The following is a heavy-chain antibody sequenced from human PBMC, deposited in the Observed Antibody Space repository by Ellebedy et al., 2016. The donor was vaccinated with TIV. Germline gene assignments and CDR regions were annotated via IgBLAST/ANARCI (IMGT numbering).Heavy chain of an antibody. V-gene: IGHV3-23*01. J-gene: IGHJ4*02. D-gene: IGHD7-27*01. Sequence: GESLKISCAASGFTFSSYAINWVRQAPGKGLEWVSAISGSGDSTYYADSVKGRFTISRDNSKNTLYLQMNNLRAEDTAVYYCAKARRDGDGDYFDYWGQGTLVTVSS. CDR2: ISGSGDST. CDR1: GFTFSSYA. CDR3: AKARRDGDGDYFDY.